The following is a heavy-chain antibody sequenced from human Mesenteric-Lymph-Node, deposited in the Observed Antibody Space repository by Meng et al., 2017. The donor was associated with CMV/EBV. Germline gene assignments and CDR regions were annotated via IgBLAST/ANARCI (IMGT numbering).Heavy chain of an antibody. D-gene: IGHD5-12*01. CDR2: ISAYNGNT. V-gene: IGHV1-18*04. CDR1: GFTFIGYY. J-gene: IGHJ4*02. CDR3: AREIRGYSGYDLYFDY. Sequence: GGSLRLSCKASGFTFIGYYIHWVRQAPGQGLEWMGWISAYNGNTNYAQKLQGRVTMTTDTSTSTAYMELRSLRSDDTAVYYCAREIRGYSGYDLYFDYWGQGTLVTVSS.